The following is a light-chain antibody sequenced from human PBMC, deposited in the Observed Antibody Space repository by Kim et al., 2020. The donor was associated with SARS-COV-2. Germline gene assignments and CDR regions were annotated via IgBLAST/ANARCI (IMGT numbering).Light chain of an antibody. J-gene: IGLJ3*02. Sequence: GQRVTISCTGSSSNSGAGYDVHWYQQLPGAAPKLLIFGNSHRPSGVPDRFSGSKSGTSASLAITGLQAEDEADYYCQSFDSSLTWVFGGGTQLTVL. CDR3: QSFDSSLTWV. V-gene: IGLV1-40*01. CDR1: SSNSGAGYD. CDR2: GNS.